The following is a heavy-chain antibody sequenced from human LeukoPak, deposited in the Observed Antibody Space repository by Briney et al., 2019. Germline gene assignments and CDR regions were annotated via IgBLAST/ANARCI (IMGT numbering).Heavy chain of an antibody. D-gene: IGHD2-2*01. CDR3: ARDTRVYCSSTSCRMFDY. CDR2: IYSGST. J-gene: IGHJ4*02. CDR1: GFTVSSNS. Sequence: GGSLRLSCTVSGFTVSSNSMSWVRQAPGKGLEWVSFIYSGSTHYSDSVKGRFTISRDNAKNSLYLQMNSLRAEDTAVYYCARDTRVYCSSTSCRMFDYWGQGTLVTVSS. V-gene: IGHV3-53*01.